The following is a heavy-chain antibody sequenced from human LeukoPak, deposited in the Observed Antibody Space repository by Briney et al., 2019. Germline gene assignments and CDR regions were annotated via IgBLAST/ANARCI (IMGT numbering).Heavy chain of an antibody. D-gene: IGHD2-15*01. CDR3: ARACSGGSCPFDY. Sequence: SETLSLTCTVSGGSISSYYWSWIRQPPGKGLEWIGYIYYSGSTNYNPSLKSRVTISVDTSKSQFSLKLSSVTAADTAVYYCARACSGGSCPFDYWGQGTLVTVSS. V-gene: IGHV4-59*01. J-gene: IGHJ4*02. CDR1: GGSISSYY. CDR2: IYYSGST.